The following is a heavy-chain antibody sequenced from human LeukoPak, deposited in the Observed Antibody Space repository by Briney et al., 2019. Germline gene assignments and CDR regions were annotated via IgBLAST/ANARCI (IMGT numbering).Heavy chain of an antibody. CDR3: ARGLPFSARFDY. CDR1: GGTFSSYA. Sequence: GASVKVSCKASGGTFSSYAISCVRQARGQGLEWMGGIIPIFGKAHYAQKFQGRVTITADESTSTDHMELSSLRSEDTAVYYCARGLPFSARFDYWGQGPLVTVSS. V-gene: IGHV1-69*13. D-gene: IGHD3-3*02. J-gene: IGHJ4*02. CDR2: IIPIFGKA.